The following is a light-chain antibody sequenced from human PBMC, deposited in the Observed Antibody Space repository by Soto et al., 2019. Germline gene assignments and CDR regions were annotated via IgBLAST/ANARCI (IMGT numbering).Light chain of an antibody. Sequence: EIVMTQSPATLSVSPGDSAALSCWASQSVGSNLAWYQQRTGQAPSLLIYDASTRATGIPARFSGSGSGTEFTLTISSLQYEDFAVYYCQQHGNWPPITFGQGTRLEIK. CDR2: DAS. J-gene: IGKJ5*01. CDR1: QSVGSN. CDR3: QQHGNWPPIT. V-gene: IGKV3-15*01.